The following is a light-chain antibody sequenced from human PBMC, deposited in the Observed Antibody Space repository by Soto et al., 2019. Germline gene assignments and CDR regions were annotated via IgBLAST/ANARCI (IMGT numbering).Light chain of an antibody. V-gene: IGLV2-8*01. CDR3: SAHAGSDNPFV. J-gene: IGLJ1*01. Sequence: QSALTQPPSASGSPGQSVTSSCTGTISDVGGYNFVSWYQHHPGKAPKVLIFDVNKRPSGVPDRFSGSKSGNTASLTVAGLQAEDEADYYCSAHAGSDNPFVFGAGTKLTVL. CDR2: DVN. CDR1: ISDVGGYNF.